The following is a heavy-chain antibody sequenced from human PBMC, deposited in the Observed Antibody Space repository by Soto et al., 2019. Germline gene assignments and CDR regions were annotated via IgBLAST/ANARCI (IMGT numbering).Heavy chain of an antibody. D-gene: IGHD6-13*01. CDR3: AGGPWDAGNSGATVVY. V-gene: IGHV3-66*01. CDR1: GITVSTNY. J-gene: IGHJ4*02. Sequence: EVQLVESGGGLVQPGGSLRLSCAVSGITVSTNYMSWVRQAPGKGLEWVSLIYAYGSTYYADSMKGRFTISRDTSKNTLFLQMNSLRAEDTAVYYCAGGPWDAGNSGATVVYWGQGTRVTVST. CDR2: IYAYGST.